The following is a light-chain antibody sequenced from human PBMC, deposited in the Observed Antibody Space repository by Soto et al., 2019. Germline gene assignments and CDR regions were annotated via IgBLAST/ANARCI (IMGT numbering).Light chain of an antibody. CDR2: GAS. J-gene: IGKJ1*01. Sequence: EVVLTQSPGTLFLSPGEGATLSCRARQSVSTNFFAWYQQKPGQAPRLLIYGASTRATGFPDRFSGSGSGTEFTLTISRLEPEDFAVYYCQQYGRTSWTFGQGTKVEIK. CDR3: QQYGRTSWT. CDR1: QSVSTNF. V-gene: IGKV3-20*01.